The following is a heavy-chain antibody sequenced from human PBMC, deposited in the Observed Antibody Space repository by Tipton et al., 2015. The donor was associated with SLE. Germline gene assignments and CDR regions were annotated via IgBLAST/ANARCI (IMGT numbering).Heavy chain of an antibody. CDR3: ARDGLVLDYFDN. V-gene: IGHV3-23*03. J-gene: IGHJ4*02. CDR2: IYSGGNRT. D-gene: IGHD6-19*01. CDR1: GFTFSSFA. Sequence: SLRLSCAVSGFTFSSFAMSWVRQAPGKGLEWVSVIYSGGNRTFYADSVKGRFTISRDSAKNSLYLQMNSLRAEDTAVYYCARDGLVLDYFDNWGQGTLVTVSS.